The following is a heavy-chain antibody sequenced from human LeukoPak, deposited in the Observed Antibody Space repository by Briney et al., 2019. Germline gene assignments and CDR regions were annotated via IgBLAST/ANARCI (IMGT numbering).Heavy chain of an antibody. J-gene: IGHJ5*02. D-gene: IGHD3-3*01. CDR1: GFTFSNAW. V-gene: IGHV3-15*01. CDR3: TTERFLEWDNWFDH. CDR2: IKSKTDGGTT. Sequence: GGSLRLSCAASGFTFSNAWMSWVRQAPGKGLEWVGRIKSKTDGGTTDCAAPVKGRFTISRDDSKNTLYLQMNSLKTEDTAVYYCTTERFLEWDNWFDHWGQGTLVTVSS.